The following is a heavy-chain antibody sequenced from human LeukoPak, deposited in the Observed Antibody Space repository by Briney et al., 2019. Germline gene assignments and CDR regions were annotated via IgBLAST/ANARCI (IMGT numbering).Heavy chain of an antibody. J-gene: IGHJ4*02. D-gene: IGHD6-19*01. CDR2: ISGSGGST. CDR3: AKEGRSSGWCSQPFSFDY. V-gene: IGHV3-23*01. Sequence: GGSLRLSCAASGFTFSSYAMSWVRQAPGKGLEWVSAISGSGGSTNYADSVKGRFTISRDKSKNTLYLQMNSLRAEDTAVYYCAKEGRSSGWCSQPFSFDYWGQGTLVTVSS. CDR1: GFTFSSYA.